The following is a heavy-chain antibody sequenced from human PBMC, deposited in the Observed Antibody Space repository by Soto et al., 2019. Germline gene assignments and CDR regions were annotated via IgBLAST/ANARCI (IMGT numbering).Heavy chain of an antibody. CDR2: IYYSGST. J-gene: IGHJ5*02. D-gene: IGHD3-3*01. CDR3: ASQAITIFGAPGWFDP. V-gene: IGHV4-31*03. Sequence: SETLSLTCTVSGGSISSGGYYWSWIRQHPGKGLEWIGYIYYSGSTYYNPSLKSRVTISVDTSKNQFSLKLSSVTAADTAVYYCASQAITIFGAPGWFDPWGQGTLVTVSS. CDR1: GGSISSGGYY.